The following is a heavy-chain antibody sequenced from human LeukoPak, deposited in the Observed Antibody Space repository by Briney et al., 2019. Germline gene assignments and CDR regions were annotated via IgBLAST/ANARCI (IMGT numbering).Heavy chain of an antibody. CDR1: GFTFNDFA. Sequence: GGSLRLSCAASGFTFNDFAMTWVRQAPGKGLEWVSSIGDAGTYYADSVKGSFTISRDNSKNMLYLQLNSLRAGDTAMYYCAKNLGPFDVRGQGTMVTVSS. CDR3: AKNLGPFDV. D-gene: IGHD3-16*01. V-gene: IGHV3-23*01. CDR2: IGDAGT. J-gene: IGHJ3*01.